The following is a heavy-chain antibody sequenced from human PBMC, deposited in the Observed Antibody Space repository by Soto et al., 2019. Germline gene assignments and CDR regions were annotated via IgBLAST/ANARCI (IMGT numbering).Heavy chain of an antibody. J-gene: IGHJ4*02. V-gene: IGHV3-23*01. Sequence: GGSLRLSCAASGFTFSSYAMSWVRQAPGKGLEWVSAISGSGGSTYYADSVKGRFTISRDNSKNTLYLQMNSLRAEDTAVYYCAKDHSRGLRFPTTFDYWGQGTLVTVSS. CDR1: GFTFSSYA. CDR3: AKDHSRGLRFPTTFDY. CDR2: ISGSGGST. D-gene: IGHD5-12*01.